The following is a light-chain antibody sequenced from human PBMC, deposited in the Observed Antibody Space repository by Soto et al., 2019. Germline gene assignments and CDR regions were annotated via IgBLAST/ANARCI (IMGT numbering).Light chain of an antibody. V-gene: IGLV3-9*01. Sequence: SYELTQPLSVSVALGQTARIPCGGTNIGTKNVHWYQQKPGQAPVLVIYNDNSRPSGIPERVSGSNSGSTATLTISRAQAGDEADYYCQVWDTSTAFFGGGTKVTFL. CDR1: NIGTKN. J-gene: IGLJ2*01. CDR3: QVWDTSTAF. CDR2: NDN.